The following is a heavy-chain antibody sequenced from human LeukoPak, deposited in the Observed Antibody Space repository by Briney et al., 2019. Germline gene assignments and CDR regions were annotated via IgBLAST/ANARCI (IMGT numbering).Heavy chain of an antibody. Sequence: PSETLSLTCAVYGGSFSGYYWCWIRQPPGKGLEWIGEINHSGSTNYNPSPKSRVTISVDTSKNQFSLKLSSVTAADTAVYYCARGRQWKQLVHRNWFDPWGQGTLVTVSS. CDR2: INHSGST. CDR1: GGSFSGYY. D-gene: IGHD6-13*01. J-gene: IGHJ5*02. V-gene: IGHV4-34*01. CDR3: ARGRQWKQLVHRNWFDP.